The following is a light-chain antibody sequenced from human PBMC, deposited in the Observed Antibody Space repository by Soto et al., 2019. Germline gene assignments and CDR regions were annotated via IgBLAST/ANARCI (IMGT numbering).Light chain of an antibody. Sequence: DIQMTQSPSTLSASVGDRVTFACRASQSISSWLAWYQQKPGKAPKLLIYKASSLESGVPSRFSGSGSGTEFTLTISSLQPDDFATYYCQQYNSYWTFGQGTKVDI. J-gene: IGKJ1*01. CDR1: QSISSW. CDR3: QQYNSYWT. CDR2: KAS. V-gene: IGKV1-5*03.